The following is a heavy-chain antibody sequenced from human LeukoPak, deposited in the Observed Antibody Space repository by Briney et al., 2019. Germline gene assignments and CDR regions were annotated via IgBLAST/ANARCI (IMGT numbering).Heavy chain of an antibody. Sequence: SETLSLTCTVSGYSISSGFYWGWIRQPPGKGLQWIGSVYHSGTTYYNPSLKSRVTMSVDTSTNQFSLKLSSVTAADTAVYYCARDRFYGSGSYYYWGQGTLVTVSS. CDR3: ARDRFYGSGSYYY. J-gene: IGHJ4*02. CDR1: GYSISSGFY. V-gene: IGHV4-38-2*02. D-gene: IGHD3-10*01. CDR2: VYHSGTT.